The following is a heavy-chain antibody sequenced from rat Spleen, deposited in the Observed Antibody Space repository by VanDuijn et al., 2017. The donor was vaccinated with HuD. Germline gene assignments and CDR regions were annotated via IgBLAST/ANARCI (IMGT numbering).Heavy chain of an antibody. Sequence: QVQLKESGPGLVQPSQTLSLTCTVSGFSLTDNSVHWVRQPPGKGLEWMGRIWDDETTDYNPALKSRLSISRDTSKSQVFLKMNSLQTEDTATYYCARGSRRVMDAWGQGASVTVSS. CDR3: ARGSRRVMDA. V-gene: IGHV2-1*01. J-gene: IGHJ4*01. CDR1: GFSLTDNS. D-gene: IGHD1-11*01. CDR2: IWDDETT.